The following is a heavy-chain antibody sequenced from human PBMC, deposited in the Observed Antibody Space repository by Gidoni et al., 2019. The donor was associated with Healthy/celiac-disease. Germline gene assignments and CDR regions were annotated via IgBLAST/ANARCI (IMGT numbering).Heavy chain of an antibody. CDR1: GGTFRSYA. J-gene: IGHJ6*02. CDR3: ARVSEEGDYVSYYYYYGMDV. Sequence: QVQLVQSGAEVTKPGSSGKVSCKAPGGTFRSYAISWSRQAPGQGLEWMGRIIPILGIANYAQKFQGRVTITADKSTSTAYMELSSLRSEDTAVYYCARVSEEGDYVSYYYYYGMDVWGQGTTVTVSS. D-gene: IGHD4-17*01. V-gene: IGHV1-69*04. CDR2: IIPILGIA.